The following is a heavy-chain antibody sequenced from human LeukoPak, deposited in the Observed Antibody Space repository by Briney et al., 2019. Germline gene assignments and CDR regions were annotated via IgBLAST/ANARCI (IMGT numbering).Heavy chain of an antibody. D-gene: IGHD3-3*01. V-gene: IGHV1-2*02. Sequence: ASVKVSCKASGYTFTGYYMHWVRQAPGQGLEWMGWINPNSGGTNYAQKFQGRVTMTRDTSISTAYMELSRLRSDDTAVYYCARDYDFWSGEYYFDHWGQGTLVTVSS. J-gene: IGHJ4*02. CDR1: GYTFTGYY. CDR2: INPNSGGT. CDR3: ARDYDFWSGEYYFDH.